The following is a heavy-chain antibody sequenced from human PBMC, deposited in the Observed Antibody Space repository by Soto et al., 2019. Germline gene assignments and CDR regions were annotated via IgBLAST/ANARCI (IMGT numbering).Heavy chain of an antibody. CDR2: MYNTGRT. CDR1: GGTISRYY. Sequence: QVQLQESGPGLVKPSETLSLTCTVSGGTISRYYWSWIRQPPGKGLEWIGYMYNTGRTVYNPPLKSRVTISVDTSKSQFSLKLNSVTAADTVVYYCARDLWGYCGTDCYPLDVWGQGPTVTVSS. D-gene: IGHD2-21*02. J-gene: IGHJ6*02. CDR3: ARDLWGYCGTDCYPLDV. V-gene: IGHV4-59*01.